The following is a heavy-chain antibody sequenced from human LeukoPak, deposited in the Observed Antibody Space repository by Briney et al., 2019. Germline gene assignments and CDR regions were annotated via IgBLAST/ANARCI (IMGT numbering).Heavy chain of an antibody. CDR2: FDPEDGET. CDR3: ATEGGIVGATGGWDFDY. Sequence: ASVKVSCKXSGYTLTELSMHWVRQAPGKGLEWMGGFDPEDGETIYAQKFQGRVTMTEDTSTDTAYMELSSLRSEDTAVYYCATEGGIVGATGGWDFDYWGQGTLVTVSS. D-gene: IGHD1-26*01. J-gene: IGHJ4*02. V-gene: IGHV1-24*01. CDR1: GYTLTELS.